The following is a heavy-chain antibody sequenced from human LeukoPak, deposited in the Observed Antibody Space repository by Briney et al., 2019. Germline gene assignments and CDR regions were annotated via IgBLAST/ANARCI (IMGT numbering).Heavy chain of an antibody. Sequence: SETLSLTCAVYGGSFNGHHWTWIRQAPGKGLEWIGEIKHSGSTNYNPSLKSRVTISVDTSKHPFSLKLSSVTAADTALYYCARGTTVTTFQAGTYYYYYIDVWGKGTTVAVSS. CDR3: ARGTTVTTFQAGTYYYYYIDV. CDR1: GGSFNGHH. D-gene: IGHD4-17*01. J-gene: IGHJ6*03. CDR2: IKHSGST. V-gene: IGHV4-34*01.